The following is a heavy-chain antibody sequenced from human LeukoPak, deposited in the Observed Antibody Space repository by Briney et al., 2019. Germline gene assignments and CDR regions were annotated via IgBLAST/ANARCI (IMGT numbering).Heavy chain of an antibody. V-gene: IGHV4-38-2*01. Sequence: LRLSCAASGFTLSDHYMDWIRQPPGKGLEWIGSIYYSGSTYYNPSLKSRVTISVDTSKNQFSLKPSSVTAADTAVYYCVAQDSGYDYFDYWGQGTLVTVSS. D-gene: IGHD5-12*01. J-gene: IGHJ4*02. CDR2: IYYSGST. CDR1: GFTLSDHY. CDR3: VAQDSGYDYFDY.